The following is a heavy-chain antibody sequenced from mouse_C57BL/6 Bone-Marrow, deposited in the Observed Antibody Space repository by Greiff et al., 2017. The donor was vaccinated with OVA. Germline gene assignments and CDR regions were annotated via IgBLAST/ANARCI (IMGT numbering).Heavy chain of an antibody. V-gene: IGHV1-81*01. CDR2: IYPRSGNT. D-gene: IGHD1-1*01. J-gene: IGHJ2*01. CDR3: ARGVTTVVATSY. CDR1: GYTFTSYG. Sequence: QVQLQQSGAELARPGASVKLSCKASGYTFTSYGISWVKQRTGQGLEWIGEIYPRSGNTYYNEKFKGKATLTADKSSSAAYMELRSLTSEDSAVYFCARGVTTVVATSYWGQGTTLTVSS.